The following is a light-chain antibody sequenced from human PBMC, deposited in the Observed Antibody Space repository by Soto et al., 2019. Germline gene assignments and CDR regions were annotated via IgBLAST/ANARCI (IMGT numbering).Light chain of an antibody. Sequence: DLQMTQSPSSLSASVGDSVTITCRASQKISSYLAWFQQKPGEAPRLLIYSGSSLPSGVPSRFIGTGSGTDFTLTISGLQPEDVATYYCQQNYSPPLSFGGGTKVEI. V-gene: IGKV1-39*01. J-gene: IGKJ4*01. CDR1: QKISSY. CDR2: SGS. CDR3: QQNYSPPLS.